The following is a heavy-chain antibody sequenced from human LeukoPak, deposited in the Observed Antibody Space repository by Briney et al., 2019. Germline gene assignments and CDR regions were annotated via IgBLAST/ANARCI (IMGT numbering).Heavy chain of an antibody. CDR1: GFIFNNYW. V-gene: IGHV3-7*02. CDR2: MNADGSEK. Sequence: GGSLRLSCVASGFIFNNYWMSWVRQVPGEGLEWVANMNADGSEKHYVDSVKGRFTISRENAKNSLYLQINSLRAEDTAVYYCARPSSGWYVLDYWGQGTLVTVSS. J-gene: IGHJ4*02. D-gene: IGHD6-19*01. CDR3: ARPSSGWYVLDY.